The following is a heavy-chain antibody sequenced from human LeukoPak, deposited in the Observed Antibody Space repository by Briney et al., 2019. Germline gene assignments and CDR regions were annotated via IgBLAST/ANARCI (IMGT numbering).Heavy chain of an antibody. D-gene: IGHD3-16*01. CDR2: INHSGST. V-gene: IGHV4-34*01. CDR3: ARVGEWLLYYYSYYMDV. Sequence: SETLSLTCAVYGGSFSGYYWSWIRQPPGKGLEWIGEINHSGSTNYNPSLKSRVTISVDTSKNQFSLKLSSVTAADTAVYYCARVGEWLLYYYSYYMDVWGKGTTVTVSS. CDR1: GGSFSGYY. J-gene: IGHJ6*03.